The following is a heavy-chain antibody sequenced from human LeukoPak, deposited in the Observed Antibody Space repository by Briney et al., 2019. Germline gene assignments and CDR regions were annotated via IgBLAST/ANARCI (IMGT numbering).Heavy chain of an antibody. V-gene: IGHV4-59*08. CDR3: ARQPGGTAAFDL. CDR2: IYSSVST. CDR1: GGSINAYY. D-gene: IGHD1-14*01. Sequence: SETLSLTCSVPGGSINAYYWSWVRQPPGKGLEWIAYIYSSVSTNYNPSLKSRVTISVDTSKNQFSLTLSSVTAADTTVYYCARQPGGTAAFDLWGQGTMVTVSS. J-gene: IGHJ3*01.